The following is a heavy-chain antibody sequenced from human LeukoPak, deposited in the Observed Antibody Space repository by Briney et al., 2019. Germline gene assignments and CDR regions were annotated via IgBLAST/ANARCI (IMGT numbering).Heavy chain of an antibody. CDR1: GFTFASSG. CDR3: TGSRGRGAFDL. CDR2: ISAYNGNT. V-gene: IGHV1-18*01. D-gene: IGHD3-10*01. Sequence: ASVPGSCHAPGFTFASSGVSWARLRPGQGLECMGWISAYNGNTNYAQKLQGRVTVTTDRSPCTAYIAARGLRTEATVVFYWTGSRGRGAFDLWGQGTMVTVSS. J-gene: IGHJ3*01.